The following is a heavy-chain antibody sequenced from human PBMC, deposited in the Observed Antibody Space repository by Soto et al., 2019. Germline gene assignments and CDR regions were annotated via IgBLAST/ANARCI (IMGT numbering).Heavy chain of an antibody. V-gene: IGHV4-39*01. J-gene: IGHJ6*02. CDR2: IYYSGST. CDR3: SRPATHYYDSSGGYYYGMDV. Sequence: SETLSLTCTVSGGSISSSSYYWGWIRQPPGKGLEWIGSIYYSGSTYYNPSLKSRVTISVDTSKNKFSLKLSSVTAADTAVYYCSRPATHYYDSSGGYYYGMDVWGQGTTVTVSS. CDR1: GGSISSSSYY. D-gene: IGHD3-22*01.